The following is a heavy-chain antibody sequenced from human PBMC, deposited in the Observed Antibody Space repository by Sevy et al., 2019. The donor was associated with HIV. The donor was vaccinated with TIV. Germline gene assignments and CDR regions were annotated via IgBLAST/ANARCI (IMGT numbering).Heavy chain of an antibody. D-gene: IGHD3-3*01. J-gene: IGHJ6*03. CDR1: GFTFSSYW. CDR2: IKQDGSEK. V-gene: IGHV3-7*03. Sequence: GGSLRLSCAASGFTFSSYWMSWVRQAPGKGLEWVANIKQDGSEKYYVDSVKGRFTISRDNAKNSLYLTMNSLRAEDTAVYYCARVSADFWSGYYTYYYYMDVWGKGTTVTVSS. CDR3: ARVSADFWSGYYTYYYYMDV.